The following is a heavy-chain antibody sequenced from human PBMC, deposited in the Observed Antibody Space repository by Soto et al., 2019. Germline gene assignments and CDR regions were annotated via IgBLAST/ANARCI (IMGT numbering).Heavy chain of an antibody. CDR3: VRAITAPGY. Sequence: PGGSLRLSCAASGFSFSSYLIHWVRQAPGKGLVWVSRVNTDGSSTTSADSVKGRFSISRDNAKDTVYLQMNSLRAEDTAVYYCVRAITAPGYWGQGTLVTVSS. D-gene: IGHD1-20*01. J-gene: IGHJ4*02. V-gene: IGHV3-74*01. CDR1: GFSFSSYL. CDR2: VNTDGSST.